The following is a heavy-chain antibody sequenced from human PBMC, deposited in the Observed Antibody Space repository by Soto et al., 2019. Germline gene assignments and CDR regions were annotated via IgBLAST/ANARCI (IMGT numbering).Heavy chain of an antibody. CDR3: AKKVTIYAVDPADY. V-gene: IGHV3-23*01. Sequence: LRLSCAASGFTFSDFGMSWVRQAPGKGLEWVSVISASGDATYYAASVKGRFTLSRDNSKNTLYLQMNSLTVADTAVYYCAKKVTIYAVDPADYWGQGTQVTVSS. CDR1: GFTFSDFG. CDR2: ISASGDAT. D-gene: IGHD3-3*01. J-gene: IGHJ4*02.